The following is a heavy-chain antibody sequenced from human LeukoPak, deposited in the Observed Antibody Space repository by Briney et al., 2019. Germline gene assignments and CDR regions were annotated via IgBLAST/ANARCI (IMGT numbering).Heavy chain of an antibody. D-gene: IGHD6-19*01. V-gene: IGHV3-11*01. CDR2: ISSSGSTI. CDR1: GFTFSDYY. CDR3: ARGLLAVAGNWFDP. J-gene: IGHJ5*02. Sequence: GGSLRLSCAASGFTFSDYYMSWIRQAPGKGLEWVSYISSSGSTIYYADSLKGRFTISRDNAKNSLYLQMNSLRAEDTAVYYCARGLLAVAGNWFDPWGQGTLVTVSS.